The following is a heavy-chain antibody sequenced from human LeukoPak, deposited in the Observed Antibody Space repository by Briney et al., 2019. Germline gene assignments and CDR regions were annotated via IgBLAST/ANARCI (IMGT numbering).Heavy chain of an antibody. CDR1: GFTFDDYA. Sequence: GGSLRLSCAASGFTFDDYAMHWVRQAPGKGLEWVSGISWNSGSIGYADSVKGRFTISRDNAKNSLYLQMNSLRAEDTALYYCAKDTFYYGSGSYYNWGQGTLVTVSS. V-gene: IGHV3-9*01. CDR3: AKDTFYYGSGSYYN. D-gene: IGHD3-10*01. CDR2: ISWNSGSI. J-gene: IGHJ4*02.